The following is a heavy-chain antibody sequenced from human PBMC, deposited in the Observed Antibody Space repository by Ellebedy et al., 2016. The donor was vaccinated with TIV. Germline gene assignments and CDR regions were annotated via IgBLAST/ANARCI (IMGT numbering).Heavy chain of an antibody. Sequence: GESLKISCEGSGYSFTDYWIGWVRQMPGKGLEWMGIIYPGDSDTTYSPSFQGQVTISADNSINTAYLQWGSLQASDTAIYYCATGRTTSNIPAAQDAFDIWGQGTMVTVSS. CDR1: GYSFTDYW. D-gene: IGHD6-13*01. V-gene: IGHV5-51*01. J-gene: IGHJ3*02. CDR3: ATGRTTSNIPAAQDAFDI. CDR2: IYPGDSDT.